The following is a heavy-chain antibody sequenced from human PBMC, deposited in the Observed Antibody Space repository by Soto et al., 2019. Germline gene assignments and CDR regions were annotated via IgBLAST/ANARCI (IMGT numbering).Heavy chain of an antibody. D-gene: IGHD2-15*01. CDR3: ARGRKGRYCSGGSCSHFDY. CDR2: IYYSGST. Sequence: SETLSLTCSVSGGSISSGVYYWSWIRQHPGKGLEWIGYIYYSGSTYYNPSLKSRVTISVDTSKNQFSLKLSSVTAADTAVYYCARGRKGRYCSGGSCSHFDYWGQGTLVTVSS. V-gene: IGHV4-31*03. J-gene: IGHJ4*02. CDR1: GGSISSGVYY.